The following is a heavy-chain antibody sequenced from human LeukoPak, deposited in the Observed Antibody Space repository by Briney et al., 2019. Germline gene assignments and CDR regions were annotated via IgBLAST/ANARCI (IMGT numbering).Heavy chain of an antibody. CDR1: GGSISAYD. CDR2: VYYTGST. CDR3: AGATSTSMGFRYFDY. J-gene: IGHJ4*02. Sequence: SETLSLACSVSGGSISAYDWNWIRQPPGKGLEWIGYVYYTGSTTYNPSLKSRVTISLDTPKKQFSLRLSSVTAADTAVYYCAGATSTSMGFRYFDYWGQGTLVTVSS. D-gene: IGHD2/OR15-2a*01. V-gene: IGHV4-59*01.